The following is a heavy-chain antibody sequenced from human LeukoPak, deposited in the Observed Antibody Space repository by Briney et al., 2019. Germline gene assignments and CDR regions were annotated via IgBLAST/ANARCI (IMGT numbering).Heavy chain of an antibody. CDR2: ISSSSSYI. CDR1: GFTFSSYS. D-gene: IGHD4-23*01. V-gene: IGHV3-21*01. Sequence: PGGSLRLSCAASGFTFSSYSMNWVRQAPGKGLEWVSSISSSSSYIYYADSVKGRFTISRDNAKNSLYLQMNSLRAEDTAVYYCARDPKTTVVTPGDFSFDYWGQGTLVTVSS. CDR3: ARDPKTTVVTPGDFSFDY. J-gene: IGHJ4*02.